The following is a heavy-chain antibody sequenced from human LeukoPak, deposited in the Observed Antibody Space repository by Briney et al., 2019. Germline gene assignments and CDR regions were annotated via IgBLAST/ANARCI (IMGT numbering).Heavy chain of an antibody. J-gene: IGHJ4*02. CDR1: GYTFTSYD. V-gene: IGHV1-18*01. Sequence: ASVKVSCKASGYTFTSYDINWVRQATGQGLEWMGWISAYNGNTNYAQKLQGRVTMTTDTSTSTAYMELRSLRSDDTAVYYCARDNDYVWGSYPTPDYWGQGTLVTVSS. CDR3: ARDNDYVWGSYPTPDY. D-gene: IGHD3-16*02. CDR2: ISAYNGNT.